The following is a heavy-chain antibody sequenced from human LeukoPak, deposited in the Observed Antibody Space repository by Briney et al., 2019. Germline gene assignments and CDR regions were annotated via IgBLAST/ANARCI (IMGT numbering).Heavy chain of an antibody. Sequence: SVKVSCKASGGTFSSYAISWVRQAPGQGLEWMGGIIPIFGTANYAQKFQGRVTITADESTSTAYMELSSLRSEDTAVYYCARSYGYSGSWYLEYFQHWGQGTLVTVSS. CDR2: IIPIFGTA. V-gene: IGHV1-69*13. D-gene: IGHD6-13*01. CDR3: ARSYGYSGSWYLEYFQH. CDR1: GGTFSSYA. J-gene: IGHJ1*01.